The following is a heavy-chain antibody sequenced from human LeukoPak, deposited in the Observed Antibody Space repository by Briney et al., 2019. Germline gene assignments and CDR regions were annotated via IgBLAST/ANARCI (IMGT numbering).Heavy chain of an antibody. V-gene: IGHV1-3*01. Sequence: ASVKVSCKASGYTFTGYYMHWVRQAPGQRLEWMGWINAGNGNTKYSQKFQGRVTITRDTSASTAYMELSSLRSEDTAVYYCARSRRSGTWGPTCLDYWGQGTLVTVSS. J-gene: IGHJ4*02. CDR1: GYTFTGYY. D-gene: IGHD3-10*01. CDR2: INAGNGNT. CDR3: ARSRRSGTWGPTCLDY.